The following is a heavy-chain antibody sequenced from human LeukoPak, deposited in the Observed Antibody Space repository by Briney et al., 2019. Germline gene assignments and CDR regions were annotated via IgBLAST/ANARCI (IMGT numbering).Heavy chain of an antibody. D-gene: IGHD3-22*01. Sequence: SSETLSLTCTVSGGSISSYYWSWIRQPAGKGLEWIGRIYTSGSTNYNPSLKSRVTMSVDTSKNQFSLKLSSVTAADTAVYYCARTYYDSSGYHFDYWGQGTLVTVSS. CDR1: GGSISSYY. CDR3: ARTYYDSSGYHFDY. V-gene: IGHV4-4*07. J-gene: IGHJ4*02. CDR2: IYTSGST.